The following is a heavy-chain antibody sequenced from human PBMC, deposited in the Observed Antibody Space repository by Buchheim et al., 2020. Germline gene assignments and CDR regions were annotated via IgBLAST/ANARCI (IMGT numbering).Heavy chain of an antibody. J-gene: IGHJ6*02. CDR2: IYQSGSA. D-gene: IGHD2/OR15-2a*01. CDR3: ATSHDYYYYYGLDV. Sequence: QVQLQESGPGLVQPSGTLSLTCGVPGDSSSTSHWWSWVRQAPGKGLEWIGEIYQSGSANYSPSLRSRVTMSIDRSNHHISLKLNSVTAADSAVYYCATSHDYYYYYGLDVWGQGTT. V-gene: IGHV4-4*02. CDR1: GDSSSTSHW.